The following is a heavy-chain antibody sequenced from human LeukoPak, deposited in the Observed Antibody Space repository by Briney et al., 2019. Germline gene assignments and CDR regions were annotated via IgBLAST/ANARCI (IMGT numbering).Heavy chain of an antibody. CDR3: ARQVTASSRVFDY. CDR1: GGSISSSSYY. D-gene: IGHD2-21*02. J-gene: IGHJ4*02. CDR2: IYYSGST. Sequence: SETLSLTCTVSGGSISSSSYYWGWLRQPPGTGLEWIGSIYYSGSTYYSPSLKSRVTISVDTSKNQFSLKLSSVTAADTAVYYCARQVTASSRVFDYWGQGTLVTVSS. V-gene: IGHV4-39*01.